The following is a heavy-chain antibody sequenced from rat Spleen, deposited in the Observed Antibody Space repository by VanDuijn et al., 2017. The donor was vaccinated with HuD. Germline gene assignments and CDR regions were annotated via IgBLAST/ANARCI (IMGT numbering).Heavy chain of an antibody. Sequence: EVQLVESGGGLVQPGRSLKLSCAASGFTFSDYAMAWVRQAPKKGLEWVATIIYDGSNTFYRDSVKGRFTISRDNAESTLYLQMDSLRSEDTATYYCARHHGLYSSYMSDYWGQGVMVTVSS. CDR3: ARHHGLYSSYMSDY. J-gene: IGHJ2*01. CDR2: IIYDGSNT. CDR1: GFTFSDYA. D-gene: IGHD1-2*01. V-gene: IGHV5-17*01.